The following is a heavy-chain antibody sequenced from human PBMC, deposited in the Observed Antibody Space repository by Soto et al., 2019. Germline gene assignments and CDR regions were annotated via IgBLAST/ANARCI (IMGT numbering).Heavy chain of an antibody. Sequence: GASVKVSCKASGYTFTGHYIHWVRQAPEQGPEWMGEIGPESGATRYAQRFQGRVTMTRDMSITTVYMELNNLSPDDTAVYYCARGRYSSSRDYWGQGTLVTVSS. CDR3: ARGRYSSSRDY. D-gene: IGHD6-6*01. CDR2: IGPESGAT. V-gene: IGHV1-2*02. J-gene: IGHJ4*02. CDR1: GYTFTGHY.